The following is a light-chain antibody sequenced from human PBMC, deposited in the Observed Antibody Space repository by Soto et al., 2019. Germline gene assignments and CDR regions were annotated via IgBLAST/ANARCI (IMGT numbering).Light chain of an antibody. Sequence: EIVLTHAPGTLSLSPWERATLSFRASQTVTRSYLAWYQQKPGQAPRLLIYGAFNRATGIPARFSGSGSGTDFTLTISSLEPEDFAVYYCQQRNIWPPVTFGQGTRLEIK. V-gene: IGKV3-11*01. CDR3: QQRNIWPPVT. CDR1: QTVTRSY. CDR2: GAF. J-gene: IGKJ5*01.